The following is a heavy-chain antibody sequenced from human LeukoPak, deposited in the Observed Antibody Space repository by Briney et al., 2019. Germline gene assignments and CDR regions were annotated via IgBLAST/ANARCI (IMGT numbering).Heavy chain of an antibody. CDR2: ITWNSGSI. J-gene: IGHJ4*02. CDR3: AAGAGITRY. CDR1: GLTFYDYA. V-gene: IGHV3-9*01. Sequence: GGSLRLSCAASGLTFYDYAMHWVRQAPGKGLEWFSGITWNSGSIAYADSVKGRFTISRDNAKNSLYLQVNSLRSEDTALYYCAAGAGITRYWGQGTLVTVSS. D-gene: IGHD3-10*01.